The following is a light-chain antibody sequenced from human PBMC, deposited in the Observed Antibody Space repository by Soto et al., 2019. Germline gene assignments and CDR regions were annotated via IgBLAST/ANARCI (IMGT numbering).Light chain of an antibody. CDR1: QGISNS. CDR2: AAS. Sequence: DIQMTQSPCSLSAFVGGRVTITCRASQGISNSLAWYQQKPGKGPKLLIYAASTLQSGVPSRFSGSGSGTDFTLTISSLQPEDVATYYCQKYNSAPLTLGPGNKVDIK. CDR3: QKYNSAPLT. J-gene: IGKJ3*01. V-gene: IGKV1-27*01.